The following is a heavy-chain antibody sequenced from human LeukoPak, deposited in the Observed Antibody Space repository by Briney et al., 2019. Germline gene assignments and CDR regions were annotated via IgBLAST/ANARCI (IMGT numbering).Heavy chain of an antibody. CDR1: GGSFSSYA. V-gene: IGHV1-69*06. D-gene: IGHD5-18*01. CDR2: IIPIFGTA. CDR3: AKQGAARQDYYMDV. Sequence: ASVKVSCKASGGSFSSYAISWVHQAPGQGLEWMGRIIPIFGTANYAQKFQGRVTITADIVSSTAYMEVNSLTSEDTAAYFCAKQGAARQDYYMDVWGNGTTVIVSS. J-gene: IGHJ6*03.